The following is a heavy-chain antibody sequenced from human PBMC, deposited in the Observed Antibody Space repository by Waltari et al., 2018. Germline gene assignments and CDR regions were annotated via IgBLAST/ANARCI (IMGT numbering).Heavy chain of an antibody. CDR2: IIPIFGTA. CDR1: GGTFSSSA. V-gene: IGHV1-69*14. D-gene: IGHD1-26*01. Sequence: QVHLVQSGAEVKKPGSSVKVSCKASGGTFSSSANSWVRQAPGQGLEWMGGIIPIFGTANYAQKFQGRVTITADKSTSTAYMELSSLRSEDTAVYYCAVGSGSYRSYYYYMDVWGKGTTVTVSS. J-gene: IGHJ6*03. CDR3: AVGSGSYRSYYYYMDV.